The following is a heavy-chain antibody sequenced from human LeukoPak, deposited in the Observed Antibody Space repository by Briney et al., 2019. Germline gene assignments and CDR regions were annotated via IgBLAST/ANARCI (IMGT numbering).Heavy chain of an antibody. D-gene: IGHD4-17*01. Sequence: GGSLRLSGAASGFTFSSYAMSWVRQAPGKGLEWGSAISGSGGSTYYADSVKGRFTISRDNSKNTLYLQMNSLRAEDTAVYYCAKGLSDGDFDYWGQGTLVTVSS. CDR3: AKGLSDGDFDY. CDR1: GFTFSSYA. V-gene: IGHV3-23*01. CDR2: ISGSGGST. J-gene: IGHJ4*02.